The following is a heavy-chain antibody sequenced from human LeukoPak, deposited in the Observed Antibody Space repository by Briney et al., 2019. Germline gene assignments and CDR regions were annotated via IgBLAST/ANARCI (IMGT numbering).Heavy chain of an antibody. D-gene: IGHD5-12*01. Sequence: GGSLRLSCAASGFTVSSNYMSWVRQAPGKGLECVSVIYSDDSSYYADSVKGRFTISRDSSKNTLYLQMNSLRAEDTAVYYCAREGLYSGYDWYWGQGTLVTVSS. CDR2: IYSDDSS. V-gene: IGHV3-53*01. CDR1: GFTVSSNY. CDR3: AREGLYSGYDWY. J-gene: IGHJ4*02.